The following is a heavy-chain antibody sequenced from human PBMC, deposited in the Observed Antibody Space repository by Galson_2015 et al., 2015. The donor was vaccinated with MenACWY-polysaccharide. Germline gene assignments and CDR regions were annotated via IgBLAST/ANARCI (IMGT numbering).Heavy chain of an antibody. CDR2: ITDSGSST. CDR1: GFTFSSYV. J-gene: IGHJ5*02. V-gene: IGHV3-23*01. CDR3: AKGGREVDNWPDP. Sequence: SLRLSCAVSGFTFSSYVMSWVRQAPGRGLEWVSSITDSGSSTYYVDYVKGRFTISRDNSKNTLSLQMNSLRADDTAVYYCAKGGREVDNWPDPGGQGALVTVSS. D-gene: IGHD1-26*01.